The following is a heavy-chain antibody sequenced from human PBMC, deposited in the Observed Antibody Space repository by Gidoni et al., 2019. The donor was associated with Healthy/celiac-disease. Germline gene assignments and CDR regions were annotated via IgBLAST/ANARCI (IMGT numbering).Heavy chain of an antibody. CDR2: ISGSGGST. D-gene: IGHD3-16*01. CDR3: AKSDDYVRSWGDY. V-gene: IGHV3-23*01. J-gene: IGHJ4*02. Sequence: EVQLLESGGGLVQPGGSLRPSCAASGFTFSSYAMSWVRQAPGKGLEWVSAISGSGGSTYYADSVKGRFTISRDNSKNTLYLQMNSLRAEDTAVYYCAKSDDYVRSWGDYWGQGTLVTVSS. CDR1: GFTFSSYA.